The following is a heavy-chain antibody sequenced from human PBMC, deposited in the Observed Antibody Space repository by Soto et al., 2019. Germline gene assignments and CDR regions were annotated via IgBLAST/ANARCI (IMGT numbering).Heavy chain of an antibody. Sequence: QLQLQESGPGLVKPSETLSLTCTVSGGSVSSSXXXWGWVRQSPGKGLEWIGSIYYSGSTYYNPSLESRVTISVDKSKNQFSLKVISVTAADTAVYYCARLEGLATISYYFDYWGQGTLVTVSS. D-gene: IGHD3-9*01. J-gene: IGHJ4*02. CDR1: GGSVSSSXXX. V-gene: IGHV4-39*01. CDR3: ARLEGLATISYYFDY. CDR2: IYYSGST.